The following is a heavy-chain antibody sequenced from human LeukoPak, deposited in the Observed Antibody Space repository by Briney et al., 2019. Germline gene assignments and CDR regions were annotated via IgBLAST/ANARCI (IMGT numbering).Heavy chain of an antibody. CDR3: AKDPRFEWSFDY. J-gene: IGHJ4*02. CDR1: GFTFSSYA. V-gene: IGHV3-23*01. CDR2: ISGSGGST. D-gene: IGHD3-9*01. Sequence: GGSLRLSCAASGFTFSSYAMSWVRQAPGKGLEWVSAISGSGGSTYYADSVKGRFTISRDNSKNTLYLQMNNLRAEDTAVYYCAKDPRFEWSFDYWGQGTLVTVSS.